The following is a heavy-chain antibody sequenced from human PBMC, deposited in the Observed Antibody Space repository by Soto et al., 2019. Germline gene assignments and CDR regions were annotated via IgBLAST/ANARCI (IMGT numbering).Heavy chain of an antibody. CDR3: AKSASYIVVVPAAATFDY. J-gene: IGHJ4*02. CDR2: ISWNSGSI. D-gene: IGHD2-2*01. Sequence: GGSLRLSCAASGFTFDDYAMHWVRQAPGKGLEWVSGISWNSGSIGYADSVKGRFTISRDNAKNSLYLQMNSLRAEDTALYYCAKSASYIVVVPAAATFDYWGQGTLVTVSS. V-gene: IGHV3-9*01. CDR1: GFTFDDYA.